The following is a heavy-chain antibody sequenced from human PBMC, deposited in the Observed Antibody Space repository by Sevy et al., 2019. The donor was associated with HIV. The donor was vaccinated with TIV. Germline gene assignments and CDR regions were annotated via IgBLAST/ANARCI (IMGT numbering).Heavy chain of an antibody. Sequence: ASVKVSCKVSGYTFSTYRITWVRQAPGQGLEWMGWISPHNGDTNYAQKLQGRVTMITDTSTSTAYMELRSLRSDDTVVYYCARAYCSGGRCYSLAYWGQGTLVTVSS. CDR2: ISPHNGDT. D-gene: IGHD2-15*01. CDR1: GYTFSTYR. CDR3: ARAYCSGGRCYSLAY. J-gene: IGHJ4*02. V-gene: IGHV1-18*01.